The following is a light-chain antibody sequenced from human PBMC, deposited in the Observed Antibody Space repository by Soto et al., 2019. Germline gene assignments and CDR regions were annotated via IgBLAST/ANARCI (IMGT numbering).Light chain of an antibody. CDR2: QVN. J-gene: IGLJ2*01. CDR1: SSDIGNYNY. Sequence: QSALTQPASVSGSPGQSITISCTGTSSDIGNYNYVSWYQQYPGKAPKVMIYQVNNRPSGISNRFSGSKSGNTASLTISGLRAEDEAGYFCSAYTSTDTHVVFGGGTKLTVL. CDR3: SAYTSTDTHVV. V-gene: IGLV2-14*01.